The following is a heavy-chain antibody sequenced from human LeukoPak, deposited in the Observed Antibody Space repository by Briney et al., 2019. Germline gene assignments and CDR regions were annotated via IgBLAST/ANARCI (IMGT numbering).Heavy chain of an antibody. CDR1: GFTFSHNW. CDR2: INLDGGKK. V-gene: IGHV3-7*01. J-gene: IGHJ4*02. D-gene: IGHD3-10*01. CDR3: ARDETGGHFEN. Sequence: GGSQRLSCATSGFTFSHNWMSWVRQAPGKGLEWAANINLDGGKKYHVDSVKGRFTISRDNAQKSLYLQMNSLRVEDTAVYYCARDETGGHFENWGQGTLVTVSS.